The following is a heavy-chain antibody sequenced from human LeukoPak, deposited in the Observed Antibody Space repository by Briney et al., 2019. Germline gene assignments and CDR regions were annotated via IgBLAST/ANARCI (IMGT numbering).Heavy chain of an antibody. Sequence: EGSLRLSCAASGFTFSSYSMNWVRQAPGKGLEWVSYISSSSSTIYYADSVKGRFTISRDNAKNSLYLQMNSLRAEDTAVYYCARMVSIGETDGSGSYYNFDYWGQGTLVTVSS. J-gene: IGHJ4*02. CDR3: ARMVSIGETDGSGSYYNFDY. V-gene: IGHV3-48*01. D-gene: IGHD3-10*01. CDR1: GFTFSSYS. CDR2: ISSSSSTI.